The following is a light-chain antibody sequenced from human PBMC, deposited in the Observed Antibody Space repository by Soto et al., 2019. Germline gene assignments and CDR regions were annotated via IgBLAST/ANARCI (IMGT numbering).Light chain of an antibody. CDR2: DTS. J-gene: IGKJ5*01. V-gene: IGKV3-11*01. CDR1: QTVIRY. CDR3: QQRYSCSPIT. Sequence: EVVLTQSPATLSLSPGETATLSCRASQTVIRYLSWFDQKSGQAPRLLVYDTSNRATGIPARFSGSGSGTDFTLTISSLEHEDFAVYYCQQRYSCSPITFGQGTRLDIK.